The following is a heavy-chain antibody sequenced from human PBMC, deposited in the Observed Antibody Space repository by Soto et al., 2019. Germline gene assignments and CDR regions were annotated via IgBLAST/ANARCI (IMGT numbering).Heavy chain of an antibody. V-gene: IGHV4-34*01. CDR3: ARISSRITLLYYGMDV. CDR2: INHSGST. Sequence: SETLSLTCAVYGGSFSGYYWSWIRQPPGKGLEWIGEINHSGSTNYNPSLKSRVTISVDTSKNQFSLKLSSVTAADTAVYYCARISSRITLLYYGMDVWGQGTTVTVSS. CDR1: GGSFSGYY. J-gene: IGHJ6*02. D-gene: IGHD6-13*01.